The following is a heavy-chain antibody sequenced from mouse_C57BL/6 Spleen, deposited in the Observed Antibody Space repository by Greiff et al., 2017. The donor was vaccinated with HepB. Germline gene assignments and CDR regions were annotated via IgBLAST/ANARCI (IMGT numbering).Heavy chain of an antibody. D-gene: IGHD1-1*01. CDR1: GYTFTSYW. V-gene: IGHV1-55*01. CDR2: IYPGSGST. CDR3: ARSSSTAVVPYYDAMDY. Sequence: QVQLQQPGAELVKPGASVKMSCKASGYTFTSYWITWVKQRPGQGLEWIGDIYPGSGSTNYNEKFKSKATLTVDTSSSTAYMQLSSLTSEDSAVYDCARSSSTAVVPYYDAMDYWGQGTSVTVSS. J-gene: IGHJ4*01.